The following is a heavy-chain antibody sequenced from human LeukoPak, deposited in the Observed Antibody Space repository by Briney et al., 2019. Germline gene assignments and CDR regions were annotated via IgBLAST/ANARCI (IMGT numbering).Heavy chain of an antibody. D-gene: IGHD2/OR15-2a*01. CDR3: AKQNSRGFDY. CDR1: GFNFRYYA. CDR2: ISEGADIT. V-gene: IGHV3-23*01. J-gene: IGHJ4*02. Sequence: PGGSLRLSCAASGFNFRYYAMTWVRQAPGKGLECVSGISEGADITYYGGSVKGRFTISRDNSKNTLYLQMNSLRAEDTAVHYCAKQNSRGFDYWGQGTLVTVSS.